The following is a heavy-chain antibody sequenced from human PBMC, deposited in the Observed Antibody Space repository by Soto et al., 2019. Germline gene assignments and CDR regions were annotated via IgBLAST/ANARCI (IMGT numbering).Heavy chain of an antibody. J-gene: IGHJ6*02. Sequence: GESLKISCKGSGYSFTSYWISWVRQMPGKGLEWMGRIDPSDSYTNYSPSFQGHVTISADKSISTAYLQWSSLKASDTAMYYCARHGSSTSSFYCRYYYGMDVWGQGTTVTVSS. CDR2: IDPSDSYT. V-gene: IGHV5-10-1*01. CDR1: GYSFTSYW. D-gene: IGHD2-2*01. CDR3: ARHGSSTSSFYCRYYYGMDV.